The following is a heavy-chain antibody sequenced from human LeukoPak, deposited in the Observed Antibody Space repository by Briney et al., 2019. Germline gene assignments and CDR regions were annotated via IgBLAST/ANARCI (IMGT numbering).Heavy chain of an antibody. CDR3: ARDRDYGGAGFDY. Sequence: SETLSLTCTVSGGSISSGGYYWSWIRQHPGKGLEWIGYIYYSGSTYYNPSLKSRVTISVDTSKNQFSLKLSSVTAADTAVYYCARDRDYGGAGFDYWGRGTLVTVSS. D-gene: IGHD4-17*01. CDR2: IYYSGST. CDR1: GGSISSGGYY. V-gene: IGHV4-31*03. J-gene: IGHJ4*02.